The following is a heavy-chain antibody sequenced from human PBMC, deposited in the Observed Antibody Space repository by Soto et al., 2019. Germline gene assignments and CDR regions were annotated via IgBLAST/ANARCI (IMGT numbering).Heavy chain of an antibody. CDR3: ARSSYSSVCNY. D-gene: IGHD6-19*01. J-gene: IGHJ4*02. Sequence: SLRLSCSASGFTFSSYALNWVRQAPGKGLELVSYISGSSSTIYYADSVKGRFTISRDNAKNSVYLQMNSLRDEDSAVYYCARSSYSSVCNYWGQGTPVTVSS. CDR2: ISGSSSTI. CDR1: GFTFSSYA. V-gene: IGHV3-48*02.